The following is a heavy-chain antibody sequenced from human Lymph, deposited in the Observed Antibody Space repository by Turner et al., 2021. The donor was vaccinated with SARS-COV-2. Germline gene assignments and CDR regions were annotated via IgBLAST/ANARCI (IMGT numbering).Heavy chain of an antibody. V-gene: IGHV1-2*02. Sequence: QVQLVQSGAEVRNPGASVKVSCKASGYTFTGYYMHWVRQAPGQGLEWMGWINPNSGGTYYAQKFQGRVTMTRDTSISKAYMELSRLRSDDTAVYYCARDSSSGWQFDYWGQGTLVTVSS. D-gene: IGHD6-19*01. J-gene: IGHJ4*02. CDR2: INPNSGGT. CDR3: ARDSSSGWQFDY. CDR1: GYTFTGYY.